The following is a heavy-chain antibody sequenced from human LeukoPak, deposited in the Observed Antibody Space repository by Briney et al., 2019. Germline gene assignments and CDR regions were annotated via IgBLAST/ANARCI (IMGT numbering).Heavy chain of an antibody. CDR2: ISSSGDTT. CDR3: ARGYGSGNYYFDY. CDR1: GFTFSTSA. V-gene: IGHV3-23*01. D-gene: IGHD3-10*01. J-gene: IGHJ4*02. Sequence: GGSLRLSCAASGFTFSTSAMNWVRQAPGKGLEWVSGISSSGDTTYYRDSVKGRFTISRDNSKNTLYLQMNSLRAEDTAVYYCARGYGSGNYYFDYWGQGTLVSVSS.